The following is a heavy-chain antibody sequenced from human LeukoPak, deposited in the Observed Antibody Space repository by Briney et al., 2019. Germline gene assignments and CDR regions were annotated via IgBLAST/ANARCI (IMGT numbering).Heavy chain of an antibody. J-gene: IGHJ5*02. Sequence: GASVKISCKASGYTFIGHYIHWVRQAPGQGLEWMGVMHPTGGSTNYAQRFEGRVTMTRDTSTSTVYMDLRSLTSEDTAVYYCARDDFDTAMVYNYFDPWGQGTLVTVSS. CDR1: GYTFIGHY. D-gene: IGHD5-18*01. CDR2: MHPTGGST. V-gene: IGHV1-46*01. CDR3: ARDDFDTAMVYNYFDP.